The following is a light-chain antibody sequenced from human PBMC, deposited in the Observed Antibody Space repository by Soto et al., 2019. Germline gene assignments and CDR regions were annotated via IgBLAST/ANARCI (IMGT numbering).Light chain of an antibody. CDR1: QSITSGF. Sequence: EIVLTQSPATLSLSPGERAPLSCRASQSITSGFLAWYQLKPGQAPRLLIFGASDTATGIPGRFSGSGSGTDFTLTISRLEPDDFAVYYCQQYHMSPFTFGQGTRLEIK. CDR2: GAS. V-gene: IGKV3-20*01. J-gene: IGKJ5*01. CDR3: QQYHMSPFT.